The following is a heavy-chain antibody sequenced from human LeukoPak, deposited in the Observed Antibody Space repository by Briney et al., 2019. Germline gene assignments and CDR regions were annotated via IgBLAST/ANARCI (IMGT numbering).Heavy chain of an antibody. J-gene: IGHJ4*02. CDR3: ATTVAGYPDDYLDY. Sequence: GGSLRLSCAASEFTFSNYWMSWVRQAPGKGLERVAHTNQDGSKNYYVDSVRGRFTISRDNAKNSLYLQMNSLRAEDTAVYYCATTVAGYPDDYLDYWGQGTLVTVSS. CDR1: EFTFSNYW. V-gene: IGHV3-7*01. CDR2: TNQDGSKN. D-gene: IGHD6-19*01.